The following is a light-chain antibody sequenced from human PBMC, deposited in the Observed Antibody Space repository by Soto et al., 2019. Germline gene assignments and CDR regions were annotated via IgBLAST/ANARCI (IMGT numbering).Light chain of an antibody. V-gene: IGKV1-5*03. CDR1: QSISSW. J-gene: IGKJ1*01. CDR2: KAS. CDR3: QQYNSYPWT. Sequence: DIQMTQSPSTLSASVGDRVTITCRASQSISSWLAWYQQKPGKAPKLLIYKASSLESGVPSRFSGSGSGTEFTLTISSXQPDDFATYYCQQYNSYPWTFGQGTKVDTK.